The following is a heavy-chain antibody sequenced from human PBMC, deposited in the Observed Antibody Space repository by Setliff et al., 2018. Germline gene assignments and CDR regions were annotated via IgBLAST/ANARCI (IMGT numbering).Heavy chain of an antibody. J-gene: IGHJ4*02. Sequence: GASVKVSCKASGHTFITSGTSWVRQAPGQGLEWMGWISAYSDDTKYAEKFQGRVTMTMDTSTGTAYMELRSLRSDDTAVYICAYDSSGYYPGYWGQGTLVTVSS. CDR2: ISAYSDDT. CDR3: AYDSSGYYPGY. CDR1: GHTFITSG. V-gene: IGHV1-18*01. D-gene: IGHD3-22*01.